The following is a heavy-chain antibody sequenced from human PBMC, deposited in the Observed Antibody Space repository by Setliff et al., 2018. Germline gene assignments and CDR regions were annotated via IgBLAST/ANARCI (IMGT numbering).Heavy chain of an antibody. CDR1: GYTLTELS. Sequence: ASVKVSCKVSGYTLTELSMHWVRQAPGKGLEWMGGFDPEDGETIYAQKFQGRVTMTEDTSTDTAYMELSSLRSEDTAVYYCATGDYGDYMSFDYWGQGTLGTVS. J-gene: IGHJ4*02. V-gene: IGHV1-24*01. CDR3: ATGDYGDYMSFDY. D-gene: IGHD4-17*01. CDR2: FDPEDGET.